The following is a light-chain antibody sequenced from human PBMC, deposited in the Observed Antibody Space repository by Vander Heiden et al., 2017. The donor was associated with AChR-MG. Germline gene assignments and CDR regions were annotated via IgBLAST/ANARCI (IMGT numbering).Light chain of an antibody. J-gene: IGKJ2*01. CDR1: QSVLYTSNDKDY. Sequence: DIVMTQSPVSLAVSLGERATINCKSSQSVLYTSNDKDYLAWYQQKPGQPPKLIIYWASSRESGVPDRFSGSGSGTDFTLTIRSLQAEDVAVYYCQQYSSTPYTFGPGTKVEIK. CDR3: QQYSSTPYT. V-gene: IGKV4-1*01. CDR2: WAS.